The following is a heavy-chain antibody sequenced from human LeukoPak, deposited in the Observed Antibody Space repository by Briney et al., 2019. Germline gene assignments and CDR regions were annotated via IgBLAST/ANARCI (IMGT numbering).Heavy chain of an antibody. D-gene: IGHD4-23*01. V-gene: IGHV4-59*01. J-gene: IGHJ4*02. CDR2: IYYIGST. Sequence: SETLSLTCSVSGGSISNYYWSWIRQPPGKGLEWIGYIYYIGSTNYNPSLKSRVTISVDTSKNQFSLKLNSVTAADTAVYYCARCYGGTYFDYWGQGTLVTVSS. CDR1: GGSISNYY. CDR3: ARCYGGTYFDY.